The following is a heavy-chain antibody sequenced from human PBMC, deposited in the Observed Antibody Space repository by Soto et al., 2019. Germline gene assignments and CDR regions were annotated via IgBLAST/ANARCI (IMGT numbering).Heavy chain of an antibody. CDR3: ARQGSNEYYYYGMDV. V-gene: IGHV1-69*12. Sequence: QVQLVQSGAEVKKPGSSVKVSCKASGGTFSSYAINWVRQAPGQGLEWMGGIIRIFGTPDYAQRFQGRVTITADESTSTAYMELSSLRSVDTAVYYCARQGSNEYYYYGMDVWGQGTTVTVSS. CDR2: IIRIFGTP. J-gene: IGHJ6*02. CDR1: GGTFSSYA. D-gene: IGHD3-10*01.